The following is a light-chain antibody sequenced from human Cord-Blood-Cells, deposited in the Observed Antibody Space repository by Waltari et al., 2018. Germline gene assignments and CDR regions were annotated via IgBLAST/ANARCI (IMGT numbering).Light chain of an antibody. CDR2: HVS. CDR3: SSYTSSSTVV. Sequence: QSALTQPASVSGSPGQSITLSCTGTSSDVGGYNYVSWYQQHPGKAPKLMIYHVSNRPSGVSNRFSGSKSGNTASLTISGLQAEDEADYYCSSYTSSSTVVFGGVTKLTVL. V-gene: IGLV2-14*01. CDR1: SSDVGGYNY. J-gene: IGLJ2*01.